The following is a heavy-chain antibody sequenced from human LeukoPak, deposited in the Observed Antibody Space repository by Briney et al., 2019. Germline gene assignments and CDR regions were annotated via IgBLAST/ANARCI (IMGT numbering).Heavy chain of an antibody. CDR3: ASLSGSSLMDV. CDR1: GFTFSSNA. Sequence: GGSLRLSCAASGFTFSSNAMSWVRQAPGKGLEWVAVISYDGSNKYYADSVKGRFTISRDNSKNTLYLQMNSLRAEDTAVYYCASLSGSSLMDVWGQGTTVTVSS. J-gene: IGHJ6*02. D-gene: IGHD3-10*01. CDR2: ISYDGSNK. V-gene: IGHV3-30-3*01.